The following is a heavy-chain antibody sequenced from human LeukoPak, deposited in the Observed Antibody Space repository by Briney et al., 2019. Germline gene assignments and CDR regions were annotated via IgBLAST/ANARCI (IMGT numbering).Heavy chain of an antibody. D-gene: IGHD3-10*01. V-gene: IGHV3-30*18. J-gene: IGHJ6*02. CDR3: AKDLPPMVRTKPFYGMDV. CDR2: ISYDGSNK. CDR1: GFTFSSYG. Sequence: KPGGSLRLSCAASGFTFSSYGMHWVRQAPGKGLEWVAVISYDGSNKYYADSVKGRFTISRDNSKNTLYLQMNSLRAEDTAVYYCAKDLPPMVRTKPFYGMDVWGQGTTVTVSS.